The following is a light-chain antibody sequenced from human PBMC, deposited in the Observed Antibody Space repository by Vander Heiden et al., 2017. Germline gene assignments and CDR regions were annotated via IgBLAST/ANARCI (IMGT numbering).Light chain of an antibody. J-gene: IGKJ4*01. V-gene: IGKV1-39*01. CDR1: QSISSY. CDR2: AAS. Sequence: IQMTQSTSSLSASVGDRVTIPCRASQSISSYLNWYQQKPGKAPKLLIYAASSLQSGVPSRFSGSGSGTDFTLTISSLQPEDFATYYCQQSYSTPLTFGGGTKVEIK. CDR3: QQSYSTPLT.